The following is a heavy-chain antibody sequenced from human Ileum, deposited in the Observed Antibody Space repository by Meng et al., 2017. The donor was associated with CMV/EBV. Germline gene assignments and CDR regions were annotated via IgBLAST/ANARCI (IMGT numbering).Heavy chain of an antibody. V-gene: IGHV1-2*02. CDR3: ARVAAAGRGMDV. CDR1: GYMFTDYY. D-gene: IGHD6-13*01. J-gene: IGHJ6*02. CDR2: VNPYNGDT. Sequence: ASVKVSCKASGYMFTDYYMHWVRQAPGQGPEWMGWVNPYNGDTHYAQKFQGRVTMTTDTAITTTYMDLHNLRSDDTAVYYCARVAAAGRGMDVWGQGTTVTVSS.